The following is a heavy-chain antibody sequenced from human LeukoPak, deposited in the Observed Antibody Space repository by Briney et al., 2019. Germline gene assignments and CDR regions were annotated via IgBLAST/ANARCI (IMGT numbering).Heavy chain of an antibody. CDR1: GGSITTKNW. CDR3: AKDPSNSIGRMTWFDP. D-gene: IGHD2/OR15-2a*01. CDR2: IYHTGST. V-gene: IGHV4-4*02. Sequence: SETLSLTCAVSGGSITTKNWWIWVRQPPGRGLEWIGEIYHTGSTNYHPSLKSRLTISRDKSKNQFSLKLSSVTAADTAVYYCAKDPSNSIGRMTWFDPWGQGTLVTVSS. J-gene: IGHJ5*02.